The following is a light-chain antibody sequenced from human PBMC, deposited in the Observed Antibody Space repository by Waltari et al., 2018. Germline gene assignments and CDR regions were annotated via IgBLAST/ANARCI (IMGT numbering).Light chain of an antibody. Sequence: QSVLTQPPSLSGAPGQRVTIPCTSVVSNIGAGSHVHWYQQLPRAAPKLLIYGSTSRPLGVPDRFFGSTSGTSASLAITGLQAEDEADYYCQSYDTSLSVVFGGGTKLTVL. J-gene: IGLJ3*02. V-gene: IGLV1-40*01. CDR2: GST. CDR1: VSNIGAGSH. CDR3: QSYDTSLSVV.